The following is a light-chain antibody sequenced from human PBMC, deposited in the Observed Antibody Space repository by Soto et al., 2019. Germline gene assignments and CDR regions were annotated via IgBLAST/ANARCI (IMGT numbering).Light chain of an antibody. Sequence: EIVLTQSPATLSLSPGERATLSCRASQSVSSSLAWYQQKPGQAPMLLIYDASNRATGIPARFSGSGSGTDFTLTITILEPEDFAVYYCQQRSNWPLTFGGGTKVEIK. J-gene: IGKJ4*01. CDR3: QQRSNWPLT. CDR1: QSVSSS. CDR2: DAS. V-gene: IGKV3-11*01.